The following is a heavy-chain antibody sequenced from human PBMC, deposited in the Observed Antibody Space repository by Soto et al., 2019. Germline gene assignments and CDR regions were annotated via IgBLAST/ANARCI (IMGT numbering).Heavy chain of an antibody. J-gene: IGHJ4*02. CDR1: GGSFSGYY. V-gene: IGHV4-34*01. CDR3: ARGGMGGYPY. CDR2: IDQSGST. Sequence: QVQLQQWGAGLLKSSETLSLTCAVYGGSFSGYYWNWLRQPPGEGLEWIGKIDQSGSTNYNPSLKSRVTMSVDTSKNQFSLKLSSVTAADTAVYYCARGGMGGYPYWGQGTLVTVSS. D-gene: IGHD5-12*01.